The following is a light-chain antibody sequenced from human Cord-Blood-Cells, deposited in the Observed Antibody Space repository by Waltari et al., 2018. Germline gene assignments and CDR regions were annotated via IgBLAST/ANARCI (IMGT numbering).Light chain of an antibody. V-gene: IGLV3-1*01. J-gene: IGLJ2*01. CDR1: TLGDTY. CDR2: QDS. CDR3: QAWDSSTVV. Sequence: SYDLTQPPSASVSPGQTASITCSGDTLGDTYACWYQQKPGQSPVLVIYQDSKRPSGIPERFSGSNSGNTATLTISGTQAMDEADYYCQAWDSSTVVFGGGTKLTVL.